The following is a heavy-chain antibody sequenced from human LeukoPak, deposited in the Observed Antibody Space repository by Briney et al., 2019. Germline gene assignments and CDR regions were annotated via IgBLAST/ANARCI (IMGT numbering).Heavy chain of an antibody. CDR3: ARLRLKGMTGYYFDY. J-gene: IGHJ4*02. Sequence: PSETLSLTCTVSGASISSYYWSWVRQPAGEGLEWIGRIYTSGSTNYKPSLKSRVTMSVDTSKNQFSLNLNSVTAADTAMYYCARLRLKGMTGYYFDYWGQGTPVTVSS. V-gene: IGHV4-4*07. CDR1: GASISSYY. CDR2: IYTSGST. D-gene: IGHD3-9*01.